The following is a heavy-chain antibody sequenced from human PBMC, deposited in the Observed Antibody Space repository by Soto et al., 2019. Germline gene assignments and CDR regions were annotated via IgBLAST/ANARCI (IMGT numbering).Heavy chain of an antibody. CDR3: ARERAVVAATYYYFYGMDV. CDR2: INPSGGST. CDR1: CYTFTSYY. Sequence: ASVKVSCKASCYTFTSYYMHWVRQAPGQGLEWMGIINPSGGSTSYAQKFQGRVTMTRDTSTSTVYMELSSLRSEDTAVYYCARERAVVAATYYYFYGMDVWGQGTTVTVSS. V-gene: IGHV1-46*01. J-gene: IGHJ6*02. D-gene: IGHD2-15*01.